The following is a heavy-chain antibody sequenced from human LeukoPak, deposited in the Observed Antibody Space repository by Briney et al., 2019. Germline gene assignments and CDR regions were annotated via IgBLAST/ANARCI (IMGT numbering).Heavy chain of an antibody. V-gene: IGHV4-4*07. CDR2: IYTSGST. Sequence: PSETLSLTCTVSGGSISSYYWSWIRQPAGKGLEWIGRIYTSGSTNYNPSLKSRVTMSVDTSKNQFSLKLSSVTAADTAVYYYARDIGSSSSWYFDPWGQGTLVTVSS. CDR3: ARDIGSSSSWYFDP. CDR1: GGSISSYY. J-gene: IGHJ5*02. D-gene: IGHD6-13*01.